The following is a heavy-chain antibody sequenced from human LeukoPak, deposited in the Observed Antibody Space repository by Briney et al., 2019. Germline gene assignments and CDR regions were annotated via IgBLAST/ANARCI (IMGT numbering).Heavy chain of an antibody. CDR1: GGSFSGYY. D-gene: IGHD3-3*02. Sequence: KPSETLSLTCAVYGGSFSGYYWSWIRQPPGKGLEWIGEINHSGSTNYNPSLKSRVTISVDTSKNQFSLKLSSVTAADTAVYYCAAFSRVRGYYFDYWDQGTLVTVSS. J-gene: IGHJ4*02. V-gene: IGHV4-34*01. CDR3: AAFSRVRGYYFDY. CDR2: INHSGST.